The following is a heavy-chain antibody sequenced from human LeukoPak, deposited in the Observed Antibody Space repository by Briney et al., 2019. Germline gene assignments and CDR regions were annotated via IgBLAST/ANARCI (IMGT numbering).Heavy chain of an antibody. CDR2: IYRDGST. J-gene: IGHJ4*02. D-gene: IGHD1-26*01. Sequence: KPGGSLRLSCAASGFIVGNNYMSWVRQAPGKGLEWVSVIYRDGSTCYADSVKGRFTISRDNSKNTLFLQTNSLRAGDTAVYYCAREGVGVTGRNLGFEYWGQGTLVTVSS. V-gene: IGHV3-53*01. CDR1: GFIVGNNY. CDR3: AREGVGVTGRNLGFEY.